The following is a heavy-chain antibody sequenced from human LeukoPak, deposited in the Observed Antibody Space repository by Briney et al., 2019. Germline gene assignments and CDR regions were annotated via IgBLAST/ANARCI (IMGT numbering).Heavy chain of an antibody. D-gene: IGHD5-24*01. V-gene: IGHV4-39*01. CDR2: IYYTGGT. CDR1: GGSISSSSYH. J-gene: IGHJ3*02. Sequence: PSETLSLTCTVSGGSISSSSYHWGWVRQPPGKGLEWIGCIYYTGGTYYNPSLKSRVTISVDMSKNQFSVKLSSVTAADTAVYYCARLRVEMAAYAFDIWGQGTKVTVSS. CDR3: ARLRVEMAAYAFDI.